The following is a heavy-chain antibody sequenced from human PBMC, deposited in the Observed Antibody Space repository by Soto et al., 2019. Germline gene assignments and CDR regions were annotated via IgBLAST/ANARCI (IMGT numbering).Heavy chain of an antibody. CDR1: GISTSSYW. J-gene: IGHJ4*02. Sequence: LRLSCAASGISTSSYWIGWVRQAPGRGLEWVASIKKDGSEKYYMDSLKGRFTISRDNALNSLYLQMNSLRAEDTAVYFCVTGYHSDYWGQGTLVTVSS. CDR3: VTGYHSDY. V-gene: IGHV3-7*03. CDR2: IKKDGSEK. D-gene: IGHD5-18*01.